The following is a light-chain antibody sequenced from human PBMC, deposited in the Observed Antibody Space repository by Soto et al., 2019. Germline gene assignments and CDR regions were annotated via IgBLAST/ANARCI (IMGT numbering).Light chain of an antibody. CDR3: QKYNSAPAIT. Sequence: DIQMTQSPSSLSASVGDRVTITCRASQGISNYLAWYQQKPGKVPKLLIYAASTLQSGVPSRFSGSGSGTDFTLTISSLQPEDVATYYCQKYNSAPAITLGQGTRLESK. CDR1: QGISNY. V-gene: IGKV1-27*01. J-gene: IGKJ5*01. CDR2: AAS.